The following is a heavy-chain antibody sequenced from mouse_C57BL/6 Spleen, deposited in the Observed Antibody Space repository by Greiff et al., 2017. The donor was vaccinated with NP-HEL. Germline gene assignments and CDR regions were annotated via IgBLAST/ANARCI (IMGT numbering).Heavy chain of an antibody. J-gene: IGHJ4*01. CDR3: TSYYGSFYAMDY. D-gene: IGHD1-1*01. CDR2: ISSGGDYI. CDR1: GFTFSSYA. Sequence: EVQLVESGEGLVKPGGSLKLSCAASGFTFSSYAMSWVRQTPEKRLEWVAYISSGGDYIYYADTVKGRCTISRDNARNTLYLQMSSLKSEDTAMYYCTSYYGSFYAMDYWGQGTSVTVSS. V-gene: IGHV5-9-1*02.